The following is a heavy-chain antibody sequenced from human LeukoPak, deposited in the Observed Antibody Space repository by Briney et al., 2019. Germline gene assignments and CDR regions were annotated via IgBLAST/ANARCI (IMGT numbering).Heavy chain of an antibody. J-gene: IGHJ4*02. V-gene: IGHV3-23*01. CDR3: AKEPGYSSATGKEVLDDY. D-gene: IGHD6-19*01. Sequence: GGSLRLSCAASGFTFSSYAMSWVPQAPGKGLEWVSAISGSGGSTYYADSVKGRFTISRDNSKNTLYLQMNSLRAEDTAVYYCAKEPGYSSATGKEVLDDYWGQGTLVTVSS. CDR1: GFTFSSYA. CDR2: ISGSGGST.